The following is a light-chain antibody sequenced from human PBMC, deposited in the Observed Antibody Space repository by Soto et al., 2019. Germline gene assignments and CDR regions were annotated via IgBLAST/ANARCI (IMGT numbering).Light chain of an antibody. J-gene: IGKJ1*01. CDR1: QSVLYSSNNKNY. V-gene: IGKV4-1*01. CDR2: WAS. Sequence: DIVMTQSPDSLAVSLGERATINCKSSQSVLYSSNNKNYLAWYQQKPGHPPKLLIYWASTRESGVPDRFGGSGSGTDFPLTISSLQAEDVAVYYCQQYYSTPRTFGQGTKVETK. CDR3: QQYYSTPRT.